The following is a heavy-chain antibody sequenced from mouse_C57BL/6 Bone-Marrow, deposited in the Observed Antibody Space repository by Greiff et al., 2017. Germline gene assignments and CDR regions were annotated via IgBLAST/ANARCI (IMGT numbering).Heavy chain of an antibody. D-gene: IGHD2-3*01. CDR3: ARWLLRGYFDV. Sequence: QVQLQQPGAELVRPGTSVKLSCKASGYTFTSYWMHWVKQRPGQGLEWIGVIDPSDSYTNYNQKFKGKATLTVDTSSSTAYMQLSSLTSEDSAVYYCARWLLRGYFDVWGTGTTVNVSS. CDR1: GYTFTSYW. V-gene: IGHV1-59*01. CDR2: IDPSDSYT. J-gene: IGHJ1*03.